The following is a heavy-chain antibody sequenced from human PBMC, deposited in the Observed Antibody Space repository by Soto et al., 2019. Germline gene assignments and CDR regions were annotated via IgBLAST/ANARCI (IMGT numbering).Heavy chain of an antibody. D-gene: IGHD1-7*01. J-gene: IGHJ5*02. CDR1: GFTFSSYA. Sequence: EVQLLESGGDLVQPGGSLRLSCAASGFTFSSYAMSWVRQAPGKGLEWVSAISGSGGSTYYADSVKGRFTISRDNSKNPLYLQMNSLRAEDTAVYYCAKDSASTVYNWNYHWFDPLVQGTLVTVSS. V-gene: IGHV3-23*01. CDR3: AKDSASTVYNWNYHWFDP. CDR2: ISGSGGST.